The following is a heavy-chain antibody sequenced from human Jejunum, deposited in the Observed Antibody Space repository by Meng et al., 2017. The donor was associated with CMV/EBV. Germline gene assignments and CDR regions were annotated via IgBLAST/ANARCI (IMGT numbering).Heavy chain of an antibody. Sequence: LSWEASGFTFGGSAMHWVRQAPGKGLEYVSAINYNGDNTYYADSVKGRFTISRDNSKNTLYLQMGSLRAEDMAMYYCTSWSGYSNDYWGQGTLVTVSS. J-gene: IGHJ4*02. CDR1: GFTFGGSA. D-gene: IGHD3-3*01. V-gene: IGHV3-64*02. CDR2: INYNGDNT. CDR3: TSWSGYSNDY.